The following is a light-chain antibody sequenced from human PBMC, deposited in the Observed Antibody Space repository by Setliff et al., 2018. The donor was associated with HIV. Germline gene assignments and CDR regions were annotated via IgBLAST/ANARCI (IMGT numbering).Light chain of an antibody. V-gene: IGLV2-11*01. CDR3: CSYTGSYTLGV. J-gene: IGLJ1*01. CDR1: SSDVGGYNY. Sequence: LTQPRSVSGSPGQSVTISCTGTSSDVGGYNYVSWYQQHPGKAPKLMIYDVSKWPSGVPDRFSGSKSGNTASLTISGLQAEDEADYYCCSYTGSYTLGVFGTGTKVT. CDR2: DVS.